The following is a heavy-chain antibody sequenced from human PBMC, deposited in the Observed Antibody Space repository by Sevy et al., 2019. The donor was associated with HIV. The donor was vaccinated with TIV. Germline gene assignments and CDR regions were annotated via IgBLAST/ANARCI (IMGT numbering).Heavy chain of an antibody. CDR3: ARDRGIAVAGTGHYYYYYGMDV. Sequence: GGSLRLSCAASGFTFSSYAMHWVRQAPGKGLEWVAVISYDGSNKYYADSVKGRFTISRDKSKNTLYLQMNSLRAEDTAVYYCARDRGIAVAGTGHYYYYYGMDVWGQGTMVTVSS. CDR1: GFTFSSYA. V-gene: IGHV3-30*04. CDR2: ISYDGSNK. D-gene: IGHD6-19*01. J-gene: IGHJ6*02.